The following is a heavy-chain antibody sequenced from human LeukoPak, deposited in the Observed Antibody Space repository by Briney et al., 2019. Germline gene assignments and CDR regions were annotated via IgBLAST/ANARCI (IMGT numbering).Heavy chain of an antibody. Sequence: GGSLRLSCAASGFSFSSYGMHWVRQAPGKGLEWVAVISYDGYNTYYADSVKGRFTISRDNSKNTLYLQMNSLRAEDTAVYYCAKDHSRGYSYGPTGGFDYWGQGTLVTVSS. CDR1: GFSFSSYG. CDR3: AKDHSRGYSYGPTGGFDY. J-gene: IGHJ4*02. V-gene: IGHV3-30*18. D-gene: IGHD5-18*01. CDR2: ISYDGYNT.